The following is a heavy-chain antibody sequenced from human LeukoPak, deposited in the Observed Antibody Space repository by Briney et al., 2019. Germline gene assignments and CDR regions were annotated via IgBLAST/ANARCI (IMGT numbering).Heavy chain of an antibody. CDR2: IRYDGSNK. V-gene: IGHV3-30*02. Sequence: GGSLRLSCAASGFTFSSYGIHWVRQVPGKGLEWVAFIRYDGSNKYSADSVKGRFTISRDNSKNTLYLQMNSLRAEDTAVYHCAKEGPAMRGVPHPFDYWGQGTLVTVSS. J-gene: IGHJ4*02. D-gene: IGHD3-10*01. CDR1: GFTFSSYG. CDR3: AKEGPAMRGVPHPFDY.